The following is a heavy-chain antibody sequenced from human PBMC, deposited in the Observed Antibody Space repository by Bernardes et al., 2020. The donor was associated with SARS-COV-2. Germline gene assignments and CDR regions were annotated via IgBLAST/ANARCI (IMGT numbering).Heavy chain of an antibody. J-gene: IGHJ6*02. CDR1: GFTFSSFA. CDR2: ISASGAGT. V-gene: IGHV3-23*01. D-gene: IGHD3-10*01. CDR3: AKDPITMVRGVIRPDYYYGMDV. Sequence: GGSLRLSCVASGFTFSSFAMSWVRQAPGKGLEWVSLISASGAGTYYADSVKGRFTISRDNSKNTLHLEMNRLRADDTAVYSCAKDPITMVRGVIRPDYYYGMDVWGQGTTVIVSS.